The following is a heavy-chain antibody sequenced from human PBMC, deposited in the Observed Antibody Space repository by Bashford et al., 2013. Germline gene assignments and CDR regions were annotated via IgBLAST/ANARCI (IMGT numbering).Heavy chain of an antibody. D-gene: IGHD6-19*01. J-gene: IGHJ4*02. V-gene: IGHV3-48*03. CDR3: SRDSWAVAGTFHY. CDR2: ISSSGSTK. Sequence: VRQAPGKGLEWVSYISSSGSTKYYADSVRGRFTISRDNAKDSVYLQMNSLRAEDTAIYFCSRDSWAVAGTFHYWGQGTLVTVSS.